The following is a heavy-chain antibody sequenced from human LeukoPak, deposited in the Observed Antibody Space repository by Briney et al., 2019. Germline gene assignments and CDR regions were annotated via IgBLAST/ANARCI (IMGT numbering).Heavy chain of an antibody. CDR3: ARDRQWLVRSYLDY. V-gene: IGHV3-30-3*01. Sequence: PGGSLRLSCAASGFTFSSYAMHWVRQAPGKGLEWVAVISYDGSNKYYADSVKGRFTISRDNSKNTLYLQMNSLRAEDTAVYYCARDRQWLVRSYLDYWGQGTLVTVSS. D-gene: IGHD6-19*01. CDR2: ISYDGSNK. J-gene: IGHJ4*02. CDR1: GFTFSSYA.